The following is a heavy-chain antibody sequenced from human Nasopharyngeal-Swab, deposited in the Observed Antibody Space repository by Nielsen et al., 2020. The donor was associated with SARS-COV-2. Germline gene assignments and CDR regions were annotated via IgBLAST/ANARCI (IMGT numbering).Heavy chain of an antibody. J-gene: IGHJ5*01. V-gene: IGHV3-20*04. CDR1: GFTFDDYA. Sequence: GESLRLSCAASGFTFDDYALSWVRQVPGKGLEWVSRITWNGDSTGYVDSVKGRFTISRDNANNSLFLQMNSLRAEDTAIYYCARDRDVDFLDSWGQGTLVTVSS. D-gene: IGHD5-24*01. CDR3: ARDRDVDFLDS. CDR2: ITWNGDST.